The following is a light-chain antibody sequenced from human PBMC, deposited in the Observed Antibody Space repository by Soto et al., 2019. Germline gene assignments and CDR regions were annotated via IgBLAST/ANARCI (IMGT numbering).Light chain of an antibody. CDR2: SAS. CDR1: QSISTL. CDR3: QQYYDWPIT. V-gene: IGKV3-15*01. Sequence: EIVLTQSPATLSVSPGERATLSCRASQSISTLLAWYQQNPGQAPRLLIYSASTRATGIPARFSGRGSGADFTLTISSLQSEDFAVYYCQQYYDWPITFGQGTRLEIK. J-gene: IGKJ5*01.